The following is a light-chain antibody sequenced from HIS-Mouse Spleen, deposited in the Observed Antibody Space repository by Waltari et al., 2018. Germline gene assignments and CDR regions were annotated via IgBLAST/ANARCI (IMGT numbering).Light chain of an antibody. CDR3: SSYTSSSTRV. CDR2: EVS. Sequence: QSALTQPASVSGSPGQSIPISCTGTSRDVGGYNHVPWYQQHPGKAPKLMIYEVSNRPSGVSNRLSGSKSGNTASLTISGLQAEDEADYYCSSYTSSSTRVFGGGTKLTVL. CDR1: SRDVGGYNH. J-gene: IGLJ3*02. V-gene: IGLV2-14*01.